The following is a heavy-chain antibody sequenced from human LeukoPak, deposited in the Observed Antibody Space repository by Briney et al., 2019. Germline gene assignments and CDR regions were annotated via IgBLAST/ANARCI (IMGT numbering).Heavy chain of an antibody. CDR1: GLTFSSYA. CDR3: AKGSPYGDSYYYYAMDV. V-gene: IGHV3-23*01. J-gene: IGHJ6*02. Sequence: GGSLRLSCAASGLTFSSYAMSWVRQAPGKGLGWVPTISGSGGSTFSADSVKGRFMISRDNSQNTLYLQMNSLRAEDTAVYYCAKGSPYGDSYYYYAMDVWGQGTTVTVSS. D-gene: IGHD4-17*01. CDR2: ISGSGGST.